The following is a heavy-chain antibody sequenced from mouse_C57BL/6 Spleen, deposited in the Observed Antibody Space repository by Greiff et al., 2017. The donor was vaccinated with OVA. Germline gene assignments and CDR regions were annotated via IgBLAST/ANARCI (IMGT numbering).Heavy chain of an antibody. D-gene: IGHD3-2*02. CDR3: ARSQLRLRPWFAY. CDR1: GYTFTSYW. V-gene: IGHV1-53*01. Sequence: VQLQQSGTELVKPGASVKLSCKASGYTFTSYWMHWVKQRPGQGLEWIGNINPSNGGTNYNEKFKSKATLTVDKSSSTAYMQLSSLTSEDSAVYYCARSQLRLRPWFAYWGQGTLVTVSA. J-gene: IGHJ3*01. CDR2: INPSNGGT.